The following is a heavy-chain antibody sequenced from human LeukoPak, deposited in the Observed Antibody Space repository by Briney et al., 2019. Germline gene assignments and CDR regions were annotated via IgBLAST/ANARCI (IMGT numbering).Heavy chain of an antibody. D-gene: IGHD2/OR15-2a*01. CDR3: ARGMLNIF. Sequence: PGGSLRLSCAASGFALSTYEMNWVRQAPGKGLEWISYISRSGSITNYADSVKGRFTISRDDDRNSLSLEMSGLRVEDSAVYFCARGMLNIFWGQGTRVAVSS. V-gene: IGHV3-48*03. CDR1: GFALSTYE. CDR2: ISRSGSIT. J-gene: IGHJ4*02.